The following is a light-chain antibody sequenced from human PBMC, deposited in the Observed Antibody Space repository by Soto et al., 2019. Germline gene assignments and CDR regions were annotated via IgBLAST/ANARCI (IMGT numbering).Light chain of an antibody. CDR2: AND. V-gene: IGLV1-44*01. J-gene: IGLJ2*01. CDR3: SSFTSKSTLI. Sequence: QSVLTQPPSMSGTPGQRVTISCSGSRSNIGGNAVTWYQQVPGTAPKLLIYANDQRPSGVSDRFSGSKSATSASLAISGLQSEDEAHYYCSSFTSKSTLIFGGGTKVTVL. CDR1: RSNIGGNA.